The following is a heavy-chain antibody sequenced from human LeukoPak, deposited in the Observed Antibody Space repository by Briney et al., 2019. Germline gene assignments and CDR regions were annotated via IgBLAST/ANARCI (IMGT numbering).Heavy chain of an antibody. CDR2: IYTSGST. CDR3: ARDRAPGGGKGGYFDL. J-gene: IGHJ2*01. D-gene: IGHD2-15*01. Sequence: SETLSLTCSVSGGSINSGDYYWSWIRQPAGTGLEWIGRIYTSGSTNYNPSLKSRVTMSVDTSKNQFSLKLSSVTAADTAVYYCARDRAPGGGKGGYFDLWGRGTLVTVSS. CDR1: GGSINSGDYY. V-gene: IGHV4-61*02.